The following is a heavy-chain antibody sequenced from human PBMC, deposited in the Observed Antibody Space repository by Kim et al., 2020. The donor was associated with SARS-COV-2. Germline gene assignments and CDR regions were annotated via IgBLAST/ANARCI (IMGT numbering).Heavy chain of an antibody. CDR1: GYSFTSYW. Sequence: GESLKISCKGSGYSFTSYWIGWVRQMPGKGLEWMGIIYPGDSDTRYSPSFQGQVTISADKSISTAYLQWSSLKASDTAMYYCARHLDYDILGYYHYGMDVWGQGTTVTVSS. CDR3: ARHLDYDILGYYHYGMDV. D-gene: IGHD3-9*01. CDR2: IYPGDSDT. J-gene: IGHJ6*02. V-gene: IGHV5-51*01.